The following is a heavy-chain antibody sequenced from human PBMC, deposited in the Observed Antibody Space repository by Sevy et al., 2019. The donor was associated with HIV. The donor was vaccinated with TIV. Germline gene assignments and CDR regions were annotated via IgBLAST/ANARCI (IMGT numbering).Heavy chain of an antibody. CDR1: GFTFSSYG. CDR3: AKDRTTGIAAAGTPFDY. Sequence: LSLTCAASGFTFSSYGMHWVRQAPGKGLEWVAVISYDGSNKYYADSVKGRFTISRDNSKNTLYLQMNSLRAEDTAVYYCAKDRTTGIAAAGTPFDYWGQGTLVTVSS. D-gene: IGHD6-13*01. V-gene: IGHV3-30*18. CDR2: ISYDGSNK. J-gene: IGHJ4*02.